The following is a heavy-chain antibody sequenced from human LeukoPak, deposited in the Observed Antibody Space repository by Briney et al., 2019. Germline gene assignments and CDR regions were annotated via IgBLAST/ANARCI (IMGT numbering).Heavy chain of an antibody. Sequence: SVKVSCKASGGTFSSYAISWVRQAPGQGLEWMGRIIPILGIANYAQKFQGRVTITADKSTSTAYTELSSLRSEDTAVYYCATPRIQLWFWAFDIWGQGTMVTVSS. CDR2: IIPILGIA. J-gene: IGHJ3*02. CDR3: ATPRIQLWFWAFDI. D-gene: IGHD5-18*01. V-gene: IGHV1-69*04. CDR1: GGTFSSYA.